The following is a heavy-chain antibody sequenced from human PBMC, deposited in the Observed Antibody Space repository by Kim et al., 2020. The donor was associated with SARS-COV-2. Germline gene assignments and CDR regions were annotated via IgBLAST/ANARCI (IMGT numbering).Heavy chain of an antibody. CDR2: ISYDGSNK. J-gene: IGHJ3*02. Sequence: GGSLRLSCAASGFTFSSYGMHWVRQAPGKGLEWVALISYDGSNKYHADSVKGRFTISRDNSKNTMYLQMNSLRAEDTAVYYCAKRSLELRGAFDIWGQGTMITVSS. CDR1: GFTFSSYG. CDR3: AKRSLELRGAFDI. D-gene: IGHD1-7*01. V-gene: IGHV3-30*18.